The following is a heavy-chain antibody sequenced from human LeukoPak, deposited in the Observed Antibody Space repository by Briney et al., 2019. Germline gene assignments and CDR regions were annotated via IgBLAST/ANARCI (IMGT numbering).Heavy chain of an antibody. CDR1: GFTFSSYG. V-gene: IGHV3-33*01. Sequence: PGGSLRLSCAASGFTFSSYGMHWVRQAPGKGLEWVAAIWYDGSNKYYADSVKGRFTISRDNSKNTLYLQMNSLRAEDTAVYYCARDGGWGQGTLVTVSS. CDR2: IWYDGSNK. CDR3: ARDGG. D-gene: IGHD3-16*01. J-gene: IGHJ4*02.